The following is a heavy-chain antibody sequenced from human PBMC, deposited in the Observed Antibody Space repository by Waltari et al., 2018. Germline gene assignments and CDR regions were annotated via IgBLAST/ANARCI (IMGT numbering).Heavy chain of an antibody. CDR1: GYTFSSSA. CDR2: INAGNGET. Sequence: QVQLVQSGAEVKKPGASVKISCKASGYTFSSSAVHWVRQAPGQRPEWMGWINAGNGETKKSQKLQDRVTITRDTSTSTAYMELSSLRSEDTAVYYCARGLYRVAEQLTFDYWGQGTLVTVSS. V-gene: IGHV1-3*01. CDR3: ARGLYRVAEQLTFDY. D-gene: IGHD3-3*01. J-gene: IGHJ4*02.